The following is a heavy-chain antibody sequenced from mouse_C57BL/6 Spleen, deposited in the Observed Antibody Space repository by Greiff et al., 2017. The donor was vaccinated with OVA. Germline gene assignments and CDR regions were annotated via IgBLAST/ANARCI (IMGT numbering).Heavy chain of an antibody. Sequence: VKLQQPGAELVKPGASVKMSCKASGYTFTSYWITWVKQRPGQGLEWIGDIYPGSGSTNYNEKFKSKATLTVDTSSSTAYMQRSSLTYEDSAVYCGARGDYGSSYWYFDVWGTGTTVTVSS. V-gene: IGHV1-55*01. CDR1: GYTFTSYW. D-gene: IGHD1-1*01. CDR2: IYPGSGST. CDR3: ARGDYGSSYWYFDV. J-gene: IGHJ1*03.